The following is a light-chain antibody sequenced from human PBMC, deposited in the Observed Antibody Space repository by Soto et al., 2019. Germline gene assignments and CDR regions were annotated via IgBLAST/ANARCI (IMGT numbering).Light chain of an antibody. J-gene: IGLJ1*01. CDR2: EVS. CDR1: SSDVGGYNY. Sequence: QSALTQPPSASGSPGQSVTISCTVTSSDVGGYNYVSWYQQHLGKAPKLIIYEVSQRPSGVPDRFSGSKSGNTASLTVSGLQTEDEADYYCSAYAGSNNFVFGSGTKVTVL. V-gene: IGLV2-8*01. CDR3: SAYAGSNNFV.